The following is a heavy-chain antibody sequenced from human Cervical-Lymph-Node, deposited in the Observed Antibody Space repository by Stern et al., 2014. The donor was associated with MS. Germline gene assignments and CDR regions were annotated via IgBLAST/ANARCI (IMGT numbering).Heavy chain of an antibody. D-gene: IGHD4-17*01. CDR3: AKSTVTSLSDY. CDR1: GFTFSSYA. Sequence: EVQLGEPGGGLVQPGGSLRLSCAASGFTFSSYAMSWVRQAPGKGLEWVSAIRGSGGSTHYADSVKSRFTIPRDNSKNTLYLQMNSLRAEDTAVYYCAKSTVTSLSDYWGQGTLVTVSS. J-gene: IGHJ4*02. CDR2: IRGSGGST. V-gene: IGHV3-23*04.